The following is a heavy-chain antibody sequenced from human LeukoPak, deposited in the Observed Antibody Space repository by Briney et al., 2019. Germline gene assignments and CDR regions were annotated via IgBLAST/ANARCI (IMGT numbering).Heavy chain of an antibody. CDR1: GYTLTNYG. CDR2: ISAYNGNT. D-gene: IGHD3-22*01. CDR3: ARTGYDSSGYYYKH. Sequence: ASVMDSSRASGYTLTNYGSSWVRPAPGQGLEWMGWISAYNGNTNYAKKVQGRVTMTTDTSTSTAYIELRSLRSDDTAVHYCARTGYDSSGYYYKHWGQGTMVTVSS. J-gene: IGHJ1*01. V-gene: IGHV1-18*01.